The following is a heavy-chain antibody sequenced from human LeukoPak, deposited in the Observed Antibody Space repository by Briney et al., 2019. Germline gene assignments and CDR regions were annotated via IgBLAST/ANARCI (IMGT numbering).Heavy chain of an antibody. V-gene: IGHV4-4*02. CDR1: GDSITSHNW. CDR2: IYHSGTT. J-gene: IGHJ4*02. Sequence: SETLSLTCSVSGDSITSHNWWSWVRQSPGRGLEWIGEIYHSGTTNYSPSLKSRVTISVDKSKNQLSLQLTSVAAADTAVYFCASCLCDYYYFAQWGQGTLVTVSS. D-gene: IGHD2/OR15-2a*01. CDR3: ASCLCDYYYFAQ.